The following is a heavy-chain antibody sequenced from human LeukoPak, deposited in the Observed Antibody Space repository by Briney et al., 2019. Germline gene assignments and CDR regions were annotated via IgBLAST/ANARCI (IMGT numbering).Heavy chain of an antibody. V-gene: IGHV3-43*02. Sequence: GGSLRLSCAASGFTFDDYAMHWVRQPPGKGLEWVSLISRDGNSTYYAGSVKGRFTISRDNSKNSLYLQMNSLRTEHTAFYYCATNFGAYYYDASGYYDFWGQGTLVTVSS. CDR3: ATNFGAYYYDASGYYDF. D-gene: IGHD3-22*01. CDR2: ISRDGNST. J-gene: IGHJ4*02. CDR1: GFTFDDYA.